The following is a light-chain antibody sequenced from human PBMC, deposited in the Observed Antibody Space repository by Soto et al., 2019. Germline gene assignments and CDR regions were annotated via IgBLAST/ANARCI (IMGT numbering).Light chain of an antibody. V-gene: IGKV3-15*01. CDR3: QHYNNWPRT. CDR1: QSVSSN. J-gene: IGKJ1*01. CDR2: GAS. Sequence: EIVMTQSPATLSVSPGESATLSCRASQSVSSNLAWYQQKPGQAPRLLIYGASTRATGIPARFSGSGSGTEFTLTIGSLQSEDFAVYYCQHYNNWPRTFGQGTKVEIK.